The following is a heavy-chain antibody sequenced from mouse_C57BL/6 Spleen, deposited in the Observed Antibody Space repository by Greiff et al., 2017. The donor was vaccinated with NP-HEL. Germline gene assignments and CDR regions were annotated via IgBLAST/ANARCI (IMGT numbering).Heavy chain of an antibody. D-gene: IGHD2-4*01. CDR1: GYAFSSSW. CDR2: IYPGDGDT. J-gene: IGHJ4*01. CDR3: AGEDDYDGYAMDY. V-gene: IGHV1-82*01. Sequence: QVQLQQSGPELVKPGASVKISCKASGYAFSSSWMNWVKQRPGKGLEWIGRIYPGDGDTNYNGKFKGKATLTADKSTRAAYMHLSSLTSKNSAVYYCAGEDDYDGYAMDYWGQGTSVTVSS.